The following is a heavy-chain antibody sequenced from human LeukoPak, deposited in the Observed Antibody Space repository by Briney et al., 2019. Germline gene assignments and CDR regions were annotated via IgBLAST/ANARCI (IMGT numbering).Heavy chain of an antibody. CDR3: ATSGGYCGSTTCHTTWFAP. CDR1: GGSFSGYY. Sequence: SETLSLTCAVYGGSFSGYYWSWIRQPPGKGLEWIGEINHSGSTNYNPSLKSRVTISVDTSKNQFSLKLSSVTAADTAVYYCATSGGYCGSTTCHTTWFAPWGQGTLVTVSS. CDR2: INHSGST. J-gene: IGHJ5*02. V-gene: IGHV4-34*01. D-gene: IGHD2-2*01.